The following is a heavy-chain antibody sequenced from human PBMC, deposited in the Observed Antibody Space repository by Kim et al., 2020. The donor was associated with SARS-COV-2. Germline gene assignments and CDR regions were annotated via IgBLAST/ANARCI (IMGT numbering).Heavy chain of an antibody. CDR2: IYYSGST. CDR1: GGSISSYY. V-gene: IGHV4-59*01. J-gene: IGHJ3*02. CDR3: ARVVGDYGDPDAFDI. D-gene: IGHD4-17*01. Sequence: SETLSLTCTVSGGSISSYYWSWIRQPPGKGLEWIGYIYYSGSTNYNPSLKSRVTISVDTSKNQFSLKLSSVTAADTAVYYCARVVGDYGDPDAFDIWGQGTMVTVSS.